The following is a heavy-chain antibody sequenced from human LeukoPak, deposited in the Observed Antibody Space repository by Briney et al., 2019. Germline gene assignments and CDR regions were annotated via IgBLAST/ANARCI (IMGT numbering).Heavy chain of an antibody. J-gene: IGHJ4*02. CDR3: MRGFSSSSGSY. CDR1: GFTFSSYG. CDR2: ISDSGTTR. D-gene: IGHD6-6*01. Sequence: GRSLRLSCAASGFTFSSYGMNWVRQTPGKGLEWVSFISDSGTTRKYADSVEGRFSISRDNAKNSLYLQMNSLRAEDTAMYYCMRGFSSSSGSYWGQGTLVTVSS. V-gene: IGHV3-48*01.